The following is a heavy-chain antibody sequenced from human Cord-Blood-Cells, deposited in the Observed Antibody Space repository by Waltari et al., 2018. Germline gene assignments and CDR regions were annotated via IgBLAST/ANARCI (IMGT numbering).Heavy chain of an antibody. CDR2: INHSGST. J-gene: IGHJ4*02. CDR1: GGSFSGYY. D-gene: IGHD3-16*01. V-gene: IGHV4-34*01. CDR3: ARGLMLKGGGIPY. Sequence: QVQLQQWGAGLLKPSETLSLTCAVYGGSFSGYYWSWIRQPPGKGLEWIWEINHSGSTNYNPSLKGRVTISVDTSKNQFSLKLSSVTAADTAVYYCARGLMLKGGGIPYWGQGTLVTVSS.